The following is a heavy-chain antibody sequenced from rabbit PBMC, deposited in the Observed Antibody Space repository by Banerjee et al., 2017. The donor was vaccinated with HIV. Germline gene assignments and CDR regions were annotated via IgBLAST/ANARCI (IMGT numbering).Heavy chain of an antibody. CDR3: ARDDANNGRWDFNL. D-gene: IGHD6-1*01. V-gene: IGHV1S45*01. Sequence: QEQLVESGGGLVTLGGSLKLSCKASGIDFSSYGISWVRQAPGKGLEWIGCIRAGGGDNTYYASWAKGRFTISKTSSTTVTLQMTSLTAADTDTYFCARDDANNGRWDFNLWGPGTLVTVS. CDR2: IRAGGGDNT. J-gene: IGHJ4*01. CDR1: GIDFSSYG.